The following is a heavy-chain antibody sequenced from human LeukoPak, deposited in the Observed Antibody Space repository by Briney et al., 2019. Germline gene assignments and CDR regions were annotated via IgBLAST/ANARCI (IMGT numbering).Heavy chain of an antibody. Sequence: GGSLRLSCAASGFTLSSYAMSWVRQGPGKGLEWVSAISVSGNTYHADSVKGRFTISRDNAKKSLYLQMHSLRAGDTAFYHCARVKGEGAHFDYWGQGTLVTVSS. J-gene: IGHJ4*02. CDR1: GFTLSSYA. CDR2: ISVSGNT. CDR3: ARVKGEGAHFDY. V-gene: IGHV3-23*01. D-gene: IGHD1-26*01.